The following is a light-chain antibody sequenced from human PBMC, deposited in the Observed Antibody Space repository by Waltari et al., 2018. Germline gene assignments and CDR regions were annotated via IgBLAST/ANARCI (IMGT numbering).Light chain of an antibody. CDR3: QVWDSSSDYWV. CDR2: DDD. J-gene: IGLJ3*02. CDR1: NIGSQS. Sequence: SYVLTQPPSVSVAPGQTARITCYRFNIGSQSLHWYQQKEGQAPVLVVYDDDDRPSGIPERFSGSNSENTATLTISRVEAGDEADYYCQVWDSSSDYWVFGGGTKLTVL. V-gene: IGLV3-21*02.